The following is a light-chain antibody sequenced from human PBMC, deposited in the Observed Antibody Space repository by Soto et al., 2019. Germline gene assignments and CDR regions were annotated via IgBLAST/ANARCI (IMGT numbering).Light chain of an antibody. Sequence: EIVLTQSPATLSLSPGERATLSCRASQSVSSYLAWYQQKPGQAPRLLIYDASNRATGIPARFSGSGSGTDFTRTISSLEPEDFAVYYCQQRSNLPPTFGPGTKVDIK. CDR3: QQRSNLPPT. J-gene: IGKJ3*01. V-gene: IGKV3-11*01. CDR2: DAS. CDR1: QSVSSY.